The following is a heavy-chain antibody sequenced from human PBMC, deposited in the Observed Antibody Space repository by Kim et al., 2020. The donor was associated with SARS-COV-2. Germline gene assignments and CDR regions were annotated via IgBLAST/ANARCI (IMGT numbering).Heavy chain of an antibody. J-gene: IGHJ6*02. D-gene: IGHD2-15*01. CDR1: GFTFSDYY. Sequence: GGSLRLSCAASGFTFSDYYMSWIRQAPGKGLEWVSYISSSSSYTNYADSVKGRFTISRDNAKNSLYLQMNSLRAEDTAVYYCATGLIGGNPGHYGMDVWGQGTTVTVSS. V-gene: IGHV3-11*03. CDR3: ATGLIGGNPGHYGMDV. CDR2: ISSSSSYT.